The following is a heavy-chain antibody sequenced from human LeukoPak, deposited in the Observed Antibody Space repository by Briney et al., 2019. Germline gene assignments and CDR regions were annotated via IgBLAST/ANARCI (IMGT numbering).Heavy chain of an antibody. V-gene: IGHV1-69*04. CDR1: GGTFSSYA. CDR2: IIPILGIA. Sequence: SAKVSCKASGGTFSSYAISWVRQAPGQGLEWMGRIIPILGIANYAQKFQGRVTITADKSTSTAYMELSSLRSEDTAVYYCARDEDDKEDWGQGTLVTVSS. D-gene: IGHD3-22*01. CDR3: ARDEDDKED. J-gene: IGHJ4*02.